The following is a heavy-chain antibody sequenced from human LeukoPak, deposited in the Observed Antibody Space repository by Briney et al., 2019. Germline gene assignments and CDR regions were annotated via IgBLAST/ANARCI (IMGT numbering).Heavy chain of an antibody. CDR2: IKDDGSER. V-gene: IGHV3-7*01. J-gene: IGHJ4*02. D-gene: IGHD2-21*01. CDR3: ARYTVPFCGGDCYSQFLDY. Sequence: PGGSLRLSCAASGFTFSAFWMSWVRQAPGKGLEWVGNIKDDGSERHYVDSVKGRFTISRDNAENSLYLQMSSLRVEDTAVYYCARYTVPFCGGDCYSQFLDYWGQGALVTVSP. CDR1: GFTFSAFW.